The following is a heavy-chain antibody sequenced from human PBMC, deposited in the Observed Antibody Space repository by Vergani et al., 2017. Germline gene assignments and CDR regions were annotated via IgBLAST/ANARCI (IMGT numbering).Heavy chain of an antibody. CDR2: IYYSGST. J-gene: IGHJ4*02. D-gene: IGHD2-15*01. CDR1: GYSFTSYW. CDR3: ARDGGYCSGGSCYSGYFDY. V-gene: IGHV5-10-1*03. Sequence: EVQLVQSGAEVKKPGESLRISCKGSGYSFTSYWISWVRQMPGKGLEWIGYIYYSGSTYYNPSLKSRVTISVDTSKNQFSLKLSSVTAADTAVYYCARDGGYCSGGSCYSGYFDYWGQGTLVTVSS.